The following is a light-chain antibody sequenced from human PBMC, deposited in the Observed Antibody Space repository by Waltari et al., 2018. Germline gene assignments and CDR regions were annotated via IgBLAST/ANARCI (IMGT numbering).Light chain of an antibody. V-gene: IGLV2-14*01. J-gene: IGLJ3*02. CDR2: EVS. CDR1: SSDVGAYHY. CDR3: SSFTTTSTWV. Sequence: QSALTQPASVSGSPGPSITISCSGTSSDVGAYHYVSWYQHHPGTAPKLMIFEVSNRPSGVSERFSGSKSGNTASLTISGLQAEDEADYYCSSFTTTSTWVFGGGTKLTVL.